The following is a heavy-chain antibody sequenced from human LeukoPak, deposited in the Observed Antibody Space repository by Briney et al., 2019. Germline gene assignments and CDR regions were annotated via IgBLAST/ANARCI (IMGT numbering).Heavy chain of an antibody. D-gene: IGHD6-13*01. CDR2: NVTTGAGT. CDR3: ATIGYSSTWYAY. J-gene: IGHJ4*02. V-gene: IGHV3-23*01. CDR1: GFTFRSYA. Sequence: PGGSLRLSCAAAGFTFRSYAMGWVRQAPGKGMEWVAGNVTTGAGTYYADSLNGRFILSRDNSKNTLCLQVNSLRPEDTAVYYCATIGYSSTWYAYWGQGTLVTVSS.